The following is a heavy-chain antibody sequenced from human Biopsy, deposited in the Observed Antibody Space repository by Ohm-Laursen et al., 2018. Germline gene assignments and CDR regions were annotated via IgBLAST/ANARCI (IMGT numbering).Heavy chain of an antibody. D-gene: IGHD1-26*01. CDR3: ARLNSGTYDASDL. J-gene: IGHJ3*01. Sequence: SLRLSCTASGFAFTLYEMNWVRQAPGKGMEWISYIYGGGSPVSYADSVKGRFTISRDNAQNSLYLHMNSLRAEDTAVYYCARLNSGTYDASDLWGQGTMGIVSS. CDR1: GFAFTLYE. V-gene: IGHV3-48*03. CDR2: IYGGGSPV.